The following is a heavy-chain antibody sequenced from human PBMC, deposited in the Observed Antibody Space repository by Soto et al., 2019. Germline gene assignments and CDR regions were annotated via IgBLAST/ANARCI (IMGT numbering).Heavy chain of an antibody. CDR1: GFTFSSYW. Sequence: EVQLVESGGGLVQPGGSLRLSCAASGFTFSSYWMHWVRQAPGKGLVWVSRVNGDGSSTNYADSVKGRFTISRDNAKNTLYLQMNSLRADDTAVYYCARVARDNWNYGYWGQGTLVTVSS. J-gene: IGHJ4*02. CDR3: ARVARDNWNYGY. CDR2: VNGDGSST. D-gene: IGHD1-7*01. V-gene: IGHV3-74*01.